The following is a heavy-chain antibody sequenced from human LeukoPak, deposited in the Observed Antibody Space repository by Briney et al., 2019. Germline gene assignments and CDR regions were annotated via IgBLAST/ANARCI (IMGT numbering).Heavy chain of an antibody. CDR3: ARRWNYGRNYYIDV. CDR1: GGSFSNYY. J-gene: IGHJ6*03. D-gene: IGHD1-7*01. V-gene: IGHV4-34*01. Sequence: SETLSLTCAVYGGSFSNYYWSWIRQPPGKGLEWIGEINDSGRINYNPSLLSRVTVSVDTSKNQFSLRLTSVTATDTAVYYCARRWNYGRNYYIDVWGNGATVSVSS. CDR2: INDSGRI.